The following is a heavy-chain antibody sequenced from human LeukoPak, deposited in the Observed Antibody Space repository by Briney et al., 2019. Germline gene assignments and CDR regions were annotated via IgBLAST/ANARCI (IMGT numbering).Heavy chain of an antibody. D-gene: IGHD2-8*01. CDR1: GFTFSSYS. J-gene: IGHJ4*02. CDR3: AKGCCPIDY. Sequence: PGGSLRLSCAASGFTFSSYSMNWVRQAPGKGLEWVSYISSSSSTIYYADSVKGRFTISRDNSKNTLYLQMNSLRAEDTAVYFCAKGCCPIDYWGQGTLVTVSS. V-gene: IGHV3-48*01. CDR2: ISSSSSTI.